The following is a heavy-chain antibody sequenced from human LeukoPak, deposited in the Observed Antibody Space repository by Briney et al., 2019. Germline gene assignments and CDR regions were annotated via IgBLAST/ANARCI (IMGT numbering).Heavy chain of an antibody. Sequence: SETLSLTCTVSGGSISSSSYYWGWIRQPPGKGLEWLGTISYSGSTYYNPSLKSRVTISVDTSKNQFSLKLSSVTAADTAVYYCARSAHLRGVTLGAFDIWGQGTMVTVSS. D-gene: IGHD3-10*01. CDR1: GGSISSSSYY. CDR3: ARSAHLRGVTLGAFDI. J-gene: IGHJ3*02. CDR2: ISYSGST. V-gene: IGHV4-39*07.